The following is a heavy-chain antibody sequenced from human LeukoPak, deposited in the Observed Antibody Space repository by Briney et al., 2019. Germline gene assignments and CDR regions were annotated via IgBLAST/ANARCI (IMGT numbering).Heavy chain of an antibody. J-gene: IGHJ4*02. CDR3: AREMVVADHFDY. Sequence: PGGSLRLSCTASGFSFSDHYMDWVRQAPGKGLEWVSYISSSGSTIYYADSVKGRFTISRDNAKNSLYLQMNSLRAEDTAVYYCAREMVVADHFDYWGQGTLVTVSS. CDR1: GFSFSDHY. CDR2: ISSSGSTI. V-gene: IGHV3-11*04. D-gene: IGHD2-15*01.